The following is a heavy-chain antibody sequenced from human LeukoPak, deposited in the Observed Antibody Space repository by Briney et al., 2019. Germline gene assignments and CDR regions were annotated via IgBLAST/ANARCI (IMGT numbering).Heavy chain of an antibody. CDR1: GNIFTTYA. CDR3: ARDREGGYSNSYYFDF. D-gene: IGHD4-11*01. J-gene: IGHJ4*02. V-gene: IGHV1-3*04. CDR2: INTGNGNT. Sequence: GASVKVSCKDSGNIFTTYAMHWVRQAPGQRLEWMGWINTGNGNTRYSQNFQGRVTITRDTSASTAYMGLSSLRSEDTAVYYCARDREGGYSNSYYFDFWGQGTLVTVSS.